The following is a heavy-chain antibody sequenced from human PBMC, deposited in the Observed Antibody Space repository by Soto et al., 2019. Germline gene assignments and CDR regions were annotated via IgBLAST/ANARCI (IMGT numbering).Heavy chain of an antibody. V-gene: IGHV4-39*01. CDR3: ARHGSY. J-gene: IGHJ4*02. Sequence: QLQLPESGPGLVKPSENLSLPCNVSGVSISDTSYYWGWIRQPPGKGLEWIGTSYFSGTTFYNPSLKSRLTISVDTSKNQFSLRLSSVTAADTAVYYCARHGSYWGQGTLVAVSS. CDR1: GVSISDTSYY. CDR2: SYFSGTT.